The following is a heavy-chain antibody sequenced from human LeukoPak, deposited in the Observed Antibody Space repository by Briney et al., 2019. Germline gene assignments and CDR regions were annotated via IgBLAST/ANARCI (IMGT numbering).Heavy chain of an antibody. J-gene: IGHJ3*02. V-gene: IGHV3-66*01. D-gene: IGHD3-10*01. CDR2: IYSGGRT. CDR1: GFSVSSNY. CDR3: AKSSGFGEFEAFDI. Sequence: GGSLRLSCAASGFSVSSNYMSWVRQAPGKGLEWVSVIYSGGRTYYADSVKGRFTISRDNSKNTLYLQLNSLRAEDTAVYYCAKSSGFGEFEAFDIWGQGTMVTVSS.